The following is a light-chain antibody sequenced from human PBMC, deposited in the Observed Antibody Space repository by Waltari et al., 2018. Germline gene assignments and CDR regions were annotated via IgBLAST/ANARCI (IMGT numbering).Light chain of an antibody. V-gene: IGLV2-23*01. J-gene: IGLJ1*01. CDR3: CSYTGSSTSYG. Sequence: QSALSQPASVSGSPGQSLTIPCTGASTDLASYNLVAWYQHHPNRAPKLIIYEATKRPSGISHRFSGAKSGATASLIISGLQADDEADYYCCSYTGSSTSYGCGGGTKVTVL. CDR1: STDLASYNL. CDR2: EAT.